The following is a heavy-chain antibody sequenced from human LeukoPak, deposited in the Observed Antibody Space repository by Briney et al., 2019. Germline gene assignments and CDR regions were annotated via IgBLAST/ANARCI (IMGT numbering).Heavy chain of an antibody. CDR2: ISAYNGNT. D-gene: IGHD5-18*01. J-gene: IGHJ4*02. CDR3: ARAPSRVDTAMVEDY. CDR1: GYTFTSYG. Sequence: GASVKVSCKASGYTFTSYGISWVRQAPGQGLEWMGLISAYNGNTNYAQKLQGRVTMTTDTSTSTVYMELRSLRSNDAAVYDCARAPSRVDTAMVEDYWGQGTLVTVSS. V-gene: IGHV1-18*01.